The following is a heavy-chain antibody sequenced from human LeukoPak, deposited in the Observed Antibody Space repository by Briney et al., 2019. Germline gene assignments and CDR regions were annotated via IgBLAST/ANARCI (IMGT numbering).Heavy chain of an antibody. J-gene: IGHJ4*02. CDR2: IYYSGST. CDR1: GGSISSSSYY. CDR3: ARVGDYYGSGSYYNPVDY. Sequence: SETLSLTCTVSGGSISSSSYYWGWIRQPPGKGLEWIGSIYYSGSTYYNPSLKSRVTISVDTSKNQFSLKLSSVTAADTAVYYCARVGDYYGSGSYYNPVDYWGQGTLVTVSS. V-gene: IGHV4-39*07. D-gene: IGHD3-10*01.